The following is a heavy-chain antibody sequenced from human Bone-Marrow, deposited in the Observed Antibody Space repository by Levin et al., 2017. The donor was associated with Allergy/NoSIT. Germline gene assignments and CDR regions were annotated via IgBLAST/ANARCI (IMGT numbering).Heavy chain of an antibody. D-gene: IGHD1-26*01. CDR2: IIPIFGTP. V-gene: IGHV1-69*13. Sequence: SVKVSCKASGGIFSSYGINWVRQAPGQGLEWMGGIIPIFGTPNYAQKFQGRVAITADESTSTAYMELSSLRSEDTAVYYCAGDVDVGKTAFDIWGQGTMVTVSS. CDR3: AGDVDVGKTAFDI. J-gene: IGHJ3*02. CDR1: GGIFSSYG.